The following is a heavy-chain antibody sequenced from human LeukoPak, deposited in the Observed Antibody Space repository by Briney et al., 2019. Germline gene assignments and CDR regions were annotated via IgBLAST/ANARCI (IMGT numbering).Heavy chain of an antibody. CDR2: IYYSGNT. V-gene: IGHV4-39*01. D-gene: IGHD3-10*01. Sequence: SETLSLTCTVSGDSISSSKSYWGWIRQPPGKGLEWIGSIYYSGNTYYNASLKSRVTISLDTSKSHFSLKLTSVTAADTAVYYCARQTGSGLFILPGGQGTLVTVSS. CDR1: GDSISSSKSY. J-gene: IGHJ4*02. CDR3: ARQTGSGLFILP.